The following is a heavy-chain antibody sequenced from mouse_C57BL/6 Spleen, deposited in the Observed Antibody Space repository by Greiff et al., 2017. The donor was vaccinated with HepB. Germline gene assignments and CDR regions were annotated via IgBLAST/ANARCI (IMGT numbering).Heavy chain of an antibody. J-gene: IGHJ2*01. V-gene: IGHV1-15*01. CDR2: IDPETGGT. Sequence: VKLQQSGAELVRPGASVTLSCKASRYTFTDYEMHWVKQTPVHGLEWIGAIDPETGGTAYNQKFKGKAILTADKSSSTAYMELRSLTSEDSAVYYCTKVYGSSYLYFDYWGQGTTLTVSS. D-gene: IGHD1-1*01. CDR1: RYTFTDYE. CDR3: TKVYGSSYLYFDY.